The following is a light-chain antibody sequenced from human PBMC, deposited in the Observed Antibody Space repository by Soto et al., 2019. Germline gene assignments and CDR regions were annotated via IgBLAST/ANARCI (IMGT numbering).Light chain of an antibody. J-gene: IGKJ5*01. CDR1: QSVSSN. CDR2: SAS. V-gene: IGKV3-15*01. CDR3: HQYNNWPPIT. Sequence: EIVMTQSPATLSVSPGERATLSCRASQSVSSNLAWYQQKPGQAPRLLIYSASTKATGVPARFSGSGSGTEFTLTINSLQSEDFAVYYCHQYNNWPPITFGRGTRLEIK.